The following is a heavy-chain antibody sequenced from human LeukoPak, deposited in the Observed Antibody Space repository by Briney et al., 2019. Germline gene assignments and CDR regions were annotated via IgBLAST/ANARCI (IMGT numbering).Heavy chain of an antibody. CDR2: IKSKTDGGTT. CDR3: TTGAPYCSSTSCYDY. D-gene: IGHD2-2*01. V-gene: IGHV3-15*01. Sequence: GGSLRLSCAASGFTFSNAWMSWVRQAPGKGLEWVGRIKSKTDGGTTDYAAPVKGRFTISRDDSKNTLYLQMNSLKTEDTAVYYCTTGAPYCSSTSCYDYWGQGTLVTVSS. J-gene: IGHJ4*02. CDR1: GFTFSNAW.